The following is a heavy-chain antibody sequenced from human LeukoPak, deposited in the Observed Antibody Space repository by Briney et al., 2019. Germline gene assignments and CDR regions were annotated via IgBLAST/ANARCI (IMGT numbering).Heavy chain of an antibody. D-gene: IGHD5-12*01. V-gene: IGHV4-30-2*01. CDR2: IYHSGST. J-gene: IGHJ4*02. Sequence: SETLSLTCAVSGGSISSGGYSWSWIRQPPGMGLEWIGYIYHSGSTYYNPSLKSRVTISVDRSKNQFSLKLSSVTAADTAVYYCARSAPYSGYEGPFDYWGQGTLVTVSS. CDR1: GGSISSGGYS. CDR3: ARSAPYSGYEGPFDY.